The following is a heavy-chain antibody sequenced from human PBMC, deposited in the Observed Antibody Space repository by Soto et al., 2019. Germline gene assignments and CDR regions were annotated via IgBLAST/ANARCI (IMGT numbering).Heavy chain of an antibody. CDR1: GFTFSSYW. D-gene: IGHD4-17*01. Sequence: VQLVESGGGLVQPGGSLRLSCAASGFTFSSYWMHWVRQAPGKGLVWVSRINSDGSSTSYADSVKGRFTISRDNAKNTLYLQMNSLRAEDTAVYYCARDLSTVTTGGYYYYMDVWGKGTTVTVSS. CDR2: INSDGSST. CDR3: ARDLSTVTTGGYYYYMDV. V-gene: IGHV3-74*01. J-gene: IGHJ6*03.